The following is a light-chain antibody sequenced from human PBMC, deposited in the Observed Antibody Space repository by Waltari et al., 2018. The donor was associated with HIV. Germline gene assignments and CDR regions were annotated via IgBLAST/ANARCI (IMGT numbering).Light chain of an antibody. CDR2: GAS. CDR3: RQYGSSPFT. Sequence: EIVLTQSPGTLSVSPGERITLSCRASRTVTSNYLAWYQQRPGQSPRLLIYGASSRATAVPDKFSGSGSGTDFTLTISRLEPEDFAVYYCRQYGSSPFTFGPGTKVEIK. V-gene: IGKV3-20*01. J-gene: IGKJ3*01. CDR1: RTVTSNY.